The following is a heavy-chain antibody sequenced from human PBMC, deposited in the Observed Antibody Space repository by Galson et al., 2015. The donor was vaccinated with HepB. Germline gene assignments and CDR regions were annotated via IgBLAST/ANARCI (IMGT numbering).Heavy chain of an antibody. CDR1: GYTFTGYY. Sequence: SVKVSCKASGYTFTGYYMHWVRQAPGQGLEWMGWINPNSGGTNYAQKFQGRVTMTRDTSISTAYMELSRLRSDDTAVYYCARGGSSWSPYYYYYMDVWGKGTTVTVSS. CDR3: ARGGSSWSPYYYYYMDV. CDR2: INPNSGGT. D-gene: IGHD6-13*01. J-gene: IGHJ6*03. V-gene: IGHV1-2*02.